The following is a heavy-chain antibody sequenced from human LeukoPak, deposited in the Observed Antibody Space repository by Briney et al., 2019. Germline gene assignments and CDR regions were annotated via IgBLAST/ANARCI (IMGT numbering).Heavy chain of an antibody. CDR2: IYPGDSDT. V-gene: IGHV5-51*01. J-gene: IGHJ4*02. Sequence: GASLQISCKGSGYRFTSYWIGWVRQLPGKGLEWMGIIYPGDSDTRYSPSFQGQVTISADKSISTAYLQWSSLKASDTAMYSCARPREYCSSTSCPFDYWGQGTLVTVSS. CDR3: ARPREYCSSTSCPFDY. D-gene: IGHD2-2*01. CDR1: GYRFTSYW.